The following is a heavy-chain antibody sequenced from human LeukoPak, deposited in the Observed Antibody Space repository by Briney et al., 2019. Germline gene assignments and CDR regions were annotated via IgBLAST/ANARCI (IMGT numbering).Heavy chain of an antibody. CDR2: INPNSGGT. V-gene: IGHV1-2*02. J-gene: IGHJ4*02. CDR3: ARVPLSIHYGGNPLGDY. Sequence: GASVKVSCKASGYTFTGYYMHWVRQASGQGLEWMGWINPNSGGTNYAQKFQGRVTVTRDTSISTAYMELSRLRSDDTAVYYCARVPLSIHYGGNPLGDYWGQGTLVTVSS. CDR1: GYTFTGYY. D-gene: IGHD4-23*01.